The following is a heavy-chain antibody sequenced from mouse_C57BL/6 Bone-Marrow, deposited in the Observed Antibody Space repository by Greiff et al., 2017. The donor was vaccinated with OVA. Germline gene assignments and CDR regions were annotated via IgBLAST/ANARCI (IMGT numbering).Heavy chain of an antibody. CDR2: IHPSDSDT. CDR3: ARKGFITTVVDYFDY. Sequence: VQLQQPGAELVKPGASVKVSCKASGYTFTSYWMHWVKQRPGQGLEWIGRIHPSDSDTNYNQKFKGKATLTVDKSSSTAYMQLSSLTSEDSAVYYCARKGFITTVVDYFDYWGQGTTLTVSS. CDR1: GYTFTSYW. V-gene: IGHV1-74*01. D-gene: IGHD1-1*01. J-gene: IGHJ2*01.